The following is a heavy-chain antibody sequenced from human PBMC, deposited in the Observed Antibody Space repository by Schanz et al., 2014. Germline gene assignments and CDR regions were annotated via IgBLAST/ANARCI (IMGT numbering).Heavy chain of an antibody. Sequence: QVQLQESGPGLVKPSETLSLTCTVSGDSRSSYYWSWIRQPAGKGLEWIGRISTSGSTNYNPSLKSRVTMSVDTSKNQFSLKLSSVTAADTAVYYCATWRGDDSGGHGQFDYWGQGALVTVSS. CDR3: ATWRGDDSGGHGQFDY. J-gene: IGHJ4*02. CDR2: ISTSGST. CDR1: GDSRSSYY. D-gene: IGHD3-22*01. V-gene: IGHV4-4*07.